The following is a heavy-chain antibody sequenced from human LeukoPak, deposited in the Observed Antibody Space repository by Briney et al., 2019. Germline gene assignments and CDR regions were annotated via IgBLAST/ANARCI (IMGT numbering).Heavy chain of an antibody. CDR1: GFTFSSYA. CDR2: ISGSGGST. D-gene: IGHD6-13*01. CDR3: AKSGIAAAGSVRGNWFDP. Sequence: PGGSLTLSCAASGFTFSSYAMSWVRQAPGKGLEWVSAISGSGGSTYYADSVKGRFTISRDNSKNTLYLQMNSLSAEDTAVYYCAKSGIAAAGSVRGNWFDPWGQGTLVTVSS. V-gene: IGHV3-23*01. J-gene: IGHJ5*02.